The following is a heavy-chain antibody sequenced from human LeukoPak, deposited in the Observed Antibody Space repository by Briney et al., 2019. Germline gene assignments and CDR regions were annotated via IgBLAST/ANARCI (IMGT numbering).Heavy chain of an antibody. CDR3: ARRYSGSYDYYYYMGV. Sequence: GESLKISCKGSGYSFTSYWIGWVRQMPGKGLEWMGIIYPGDSDTRYSPSFQGQVTISADKSISTAYLQWSSLKASDTAMYYCARRYSGSYDYYYYMGVWRKGTTVTVSS. D-gene: IGHD1-26*01. J-gene: IGHJ6*03. CDR1: GYSFTSYW. CDR2: IYPGDSDT. V-gene: IGHV5-51*01.